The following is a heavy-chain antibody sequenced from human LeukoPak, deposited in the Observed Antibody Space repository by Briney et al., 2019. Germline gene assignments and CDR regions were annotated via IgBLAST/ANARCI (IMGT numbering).Heavy chain of an antibody. Sequence: GGSLRLSCAASGFTFDDYAMHWVRQAPGKGLEWVSGISWSSGSIGYADSVKGRFTISRDNAKNSLYLQMNSLRAEDTALYYCARRARGSSGYADYWGQGTLVTVSS. CDR2: ISWSSGSI. D-gene: IGHD3-22*01. J-gene: IGHJ4*02. V-gene: IGHV3-9*01. CDR1: GFTFDDYA. CDR3: ARRARGSSGYADY.